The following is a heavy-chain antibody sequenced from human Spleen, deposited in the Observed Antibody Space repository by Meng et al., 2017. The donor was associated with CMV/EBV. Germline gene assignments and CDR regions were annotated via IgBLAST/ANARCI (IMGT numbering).Heavy chain of an antibody. CDR2: FSGSRTST. CDR1: GFTFSSYA. J-gene: IGHJ6*02. Sequence: GESLKISCAASGFTFSSYAMSWVRQAPGKGLAWISGFSGSRTSTYYADSVKGRFTISRGNSKNTLYLQMNSLRAEDTAVYYCATTTEAYYSDHSYFYGMAVWGQGTTVTVSS. D-gene: IGHD3-22*01. CDR3: ATTTEAYYSDHSYFYGMAV. V-gene: IGHV3-23*01.